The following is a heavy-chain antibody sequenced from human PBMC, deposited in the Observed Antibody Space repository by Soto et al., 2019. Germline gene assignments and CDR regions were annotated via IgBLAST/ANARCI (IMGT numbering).Heavy chain of an antibody. CDR3: ARGPIFPGATSWLDP. J-gene: IGHJ5*02. V-gene: IGHV1-69*01. Sequence: QVQLVQSGAEVKTPGSSVEVSCKASGGIFSSFSITWVRQVPGHGLEWMGGIIPMTGTPNYAAKFQGRLTLTAAGSTRTAYLVLSSLKSEATALYSCARGPIFPGATSWLDPWGQGTVVIVSS. CDR1: GGIFSSFS. CDR2: IIPMTGTP. D-gene: IGHD1-1*01.